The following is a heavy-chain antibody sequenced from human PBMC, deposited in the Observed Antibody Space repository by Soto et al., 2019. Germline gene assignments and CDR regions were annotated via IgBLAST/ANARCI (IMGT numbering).Heavy chain of an antibody. V-gene: IGHV1-8*01. J-gene: IGHJ5*02. CDR3: AKPFSEHLSKSNCFDP. Sequence: ASVKVSCKASGYTFTNYDINWVRQATGQGLEWMGGMNPNSGNTAYAQKFQGRVTMTRNTSISTAYMELSSHRSEDTAVDYCAKPFSEHLSKSNCFDPWGQGTLVTVSS. CDR1: GYTFTNYD. D-gene: IGHD1-26*01. CDR2: MNPNSGNT.